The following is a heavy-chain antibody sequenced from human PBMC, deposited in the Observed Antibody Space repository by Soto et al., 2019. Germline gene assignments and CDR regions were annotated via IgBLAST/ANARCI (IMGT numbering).Heavy chain of an antibody. CDR3: ARGRGDYSKGYDY. V-gene: IGHV4-34*01. CDR1: GGSFSGYY. J-gene: IGHJ4*02. CDR2: INHSGST. D-gene: IGHD4-4*01. Sequence: SETLSLTCAVYGGSFSGYYWSWIRQPPGKGLEWIGEINHSGSTNYNPSLKSRVTISVDTSKNQFSLKLSSVTAADTAVYYCARGRGDYSKGYDYWGQGTLVTVSS.